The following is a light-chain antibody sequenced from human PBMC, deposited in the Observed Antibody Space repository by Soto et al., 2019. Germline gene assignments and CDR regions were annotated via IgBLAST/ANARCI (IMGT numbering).Light chain of an antibody. CDR3: QQYDSWPRT. CDR2: GAS. V-gene: IGKV3-20*01. J-gene: IGKJ1*01. Sequence: IVLTQSPGTLSVSPGDGATLSCRASQTVGKNYLAWYQQRPRQAPRLLIHGASSRATGITDSFSGSGSGTEFTLTIGRLEPEDFAVYYCQQYDSWPRTFGQGTRVEIK. CDR1: QTVGKNY.